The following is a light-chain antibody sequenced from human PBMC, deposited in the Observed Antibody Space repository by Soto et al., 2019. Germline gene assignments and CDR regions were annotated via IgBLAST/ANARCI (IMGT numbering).Light chain of an antibody. CDR1: QSVSSY. CDR3: QQRSNWPLT. V-gene: IGKV3-11*01. Sequence: ELALTQSAATLSLSPGERATPSCRASQSVSSYLAWYQQKPGQAPRLLIYDASNRATGIPARFSGSGSGTDFTLTISSLEPEDFAVYYCQQRSNWPLTFGGGTKVDIK. CDR2: DAS. J-gene: IGKJ4*01.